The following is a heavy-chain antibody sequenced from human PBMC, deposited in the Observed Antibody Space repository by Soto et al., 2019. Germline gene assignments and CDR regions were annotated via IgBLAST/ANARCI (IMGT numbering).Heavy chain of an antibody. CDR1: GGSISGYY. D-gene: IGHD3-22*01. CDR2: IYYSGST. Sequence: SETLSLTCTVSGGSISGYYWSWIRQPPGKGLEWIGYIYYSGSTYYNPSLKSRVTISVDTSKNQFSLKLSSVTAADTAVYYCARGPSTYYYDSSGYEIDYWGQGTLVTVSS. V-gene: IGHV4-30-4*01. J-gene: IGHJ4*02. CDR3: ARGPSTYYYDSSGYEIDY.